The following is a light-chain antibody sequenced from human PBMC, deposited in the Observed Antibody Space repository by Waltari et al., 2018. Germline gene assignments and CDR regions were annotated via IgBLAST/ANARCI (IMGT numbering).Light chain of an antibody. Sequence: QSVLSQPPSASGTPGQRVTIPCSGSDSNLGNHLVYWYHQLPGAAPKLLIYRNNHWPSGVPDRFSGSKSGPSASLAISGLRSEDEALYYCASWDGSLGGVVFGGGTKLTVL. V-gene: IGLV1-47*01. J-gene: IGLJ2*01. CDR2: RNN. CDR3: ASWDGSLGGVV. CDR1: DSNLGNHL.